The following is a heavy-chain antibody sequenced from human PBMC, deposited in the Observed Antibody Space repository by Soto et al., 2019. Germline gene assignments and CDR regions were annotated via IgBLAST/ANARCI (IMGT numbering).Heavy chain of an antibody. V-gene: IGHV3-33*01. CDR2: IWYDGTNK. D-gene: IGHD3-10*01. Sequence: HVQLVESGGGVVQPGTSVRLSCTASGFIFSTYAMHWVRQAPGKGLEWVALIWYDGTNKYYRDSVEGRFTISRDNSKNTLYLQMNNLRGEDTAVYYCARPGNTSSYYFYGMDVWGPGTSVTVSS. CDR3: ARPGNTSSYYFYGMDV. J-gene: IGHJ6*02. CDR1: GFIFSTYA.